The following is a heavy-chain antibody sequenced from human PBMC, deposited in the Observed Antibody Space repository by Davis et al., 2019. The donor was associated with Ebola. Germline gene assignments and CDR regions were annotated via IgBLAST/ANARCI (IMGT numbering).Heavy chain of an antibody. Sequence: GESLKISCAASGFTFSSYAMSWVRQAPGKGLEWVSAISRSGGSTYYADSVKGRFTVSRDNSKNTLYLQMNSLRAEDTAVYYCAKDEGGSYSGDSDAFDIWGQGTMVTVSS. CDR2: ISRSGGST. D-gene: IGHD1-26*01. V-gene: IGHV3-23*01. J-gene: IGHJ3*02. CDR3: AKDEGGSYSGDSDAFDI. CDR1: GFTFSSYA.